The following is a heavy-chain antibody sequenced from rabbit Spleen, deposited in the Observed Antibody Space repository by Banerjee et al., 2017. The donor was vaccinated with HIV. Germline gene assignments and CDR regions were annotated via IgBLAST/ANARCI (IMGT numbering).Heavy chain of an antibody. CDR1: GVSFSGNSY. CDR3: ARDTGSSFSSYGMDL. V-gene: IGHV1S40*01. Sequence: QSLEESGGDLVKPGASLTLTCIASGVSFSGNSYMCWVRQAPGKGLEWIVCIDSGSSGFTYFASWAKGRFTISKTSSTTVTLQMTSLTAADTATYFCARDTGSSFSSYGMDLWGPGTLVTGS. D-gene: IGHD8-1*01. J-gene: IGHJ6*01. CDR2: IDSGSSGFT.